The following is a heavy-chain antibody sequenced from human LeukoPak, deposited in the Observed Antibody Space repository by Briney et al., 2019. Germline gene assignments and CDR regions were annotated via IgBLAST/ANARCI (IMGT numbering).Heavy chain of an antibody. V-gene: IGHV3-30-3*01. Sequence: GGSLRLSCAASGITFSSYAMHWVRQAPGKGLEWVAVISYDGSNKYYADSVKGRFTISRDNGKNSLYLHMNSLRDEDTAVYYCARASCYLRNCYYYGMDVWGQGTTVTVSS. D-gene: IGHD2-2*01. J-gene: IGHJ6*02. CDR2: ISYDGSNK. CDR3: ARASCYLRNCYYYGMDV. CDR1: GITFSSYA.